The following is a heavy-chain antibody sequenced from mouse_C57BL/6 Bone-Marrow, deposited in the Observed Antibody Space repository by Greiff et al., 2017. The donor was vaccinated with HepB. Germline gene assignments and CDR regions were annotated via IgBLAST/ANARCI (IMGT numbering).Heavy chain of an antibody. D-gene: IGHD1-1*01. CDR3: REGTTPFDY. Sequence: VQLQESGPELVKPGASVKMSCKASGYTFTDYYMHWVKQKPGKGLEWIGEIYPGSGNTYYNEKFKGKATLTADTSSSTAYMQLSSLSSEDSAVYFCAREGTTPFDYWGQGTTLTVSS. J-gene: IGHJ2*01. CDR2: YPGSGNTY. V-gene: IGHV1-83*01. CDR1: YTFTDYYM.